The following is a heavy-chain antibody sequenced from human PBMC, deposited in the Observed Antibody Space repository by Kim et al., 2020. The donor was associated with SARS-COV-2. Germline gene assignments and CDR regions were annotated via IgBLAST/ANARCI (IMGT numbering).Heavy chain of an antibody. CDR3: ARQSVGAFDI. J-gene: IGHJ3*02. V-gene: IGHV4-39*01. CDR2: MYYSGGT. Sequence: SETLSHTCSVSPGSIASSSYYWGWIRQPPGKGLEWIGNMYYSGGTYYNPSLKSRVTMSVDTSKNQFSLNLRSVTAADTAVYYCARQSVGAFDIWIQGTMV. CDR1: PGSIASSSYY.